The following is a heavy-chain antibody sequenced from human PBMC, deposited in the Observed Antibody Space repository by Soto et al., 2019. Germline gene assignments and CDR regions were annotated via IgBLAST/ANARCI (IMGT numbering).Heavy chain of an antibody. CDR2: ISGSGGST. Sequence: GGSLRLSCAASGFTFSSYAMSWVRQAPGKGLEWVSAISGSGGSTYYADSVKGRFTISRDNSKSTLYLQMNSLRAEDTAVYYCAILPIPYYYYGMDVWGQGTTVTVSS. CDR1: GFTFSSYA. CDR3: AILPIPYYYYGMDV. D-gene: IGHD2-15*01. V-gene: IGHV3-23*01. J-gene: IGHJ6*02.